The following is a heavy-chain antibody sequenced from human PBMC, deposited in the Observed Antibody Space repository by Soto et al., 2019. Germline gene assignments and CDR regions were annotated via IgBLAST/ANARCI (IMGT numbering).Heavy chain of an antibody. CDR1: GGSFSGYY. D-gene: IGHD2-2*01. J-gene: IGHJ4*02. CDR3: ARGRCSSTSCYAPDFDY. V-gene: IGHV4-34*01. Sequence: QVQLQQWGAGLLKPSETLSLTCAVYGGSFSGYYWSWIRQPPGKGLEWIGEINHSGSTNYNPSLKRRVTRSVDTSKNQFSLKLSSVTAADTAVYYCARGRCSSTSCYAPDFDYWGQGTLVTVSS. CDR2: INHSGST.